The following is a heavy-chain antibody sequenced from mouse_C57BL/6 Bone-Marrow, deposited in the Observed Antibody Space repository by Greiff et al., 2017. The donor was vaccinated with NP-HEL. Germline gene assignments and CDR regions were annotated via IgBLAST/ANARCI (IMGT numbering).Heavy chain of an antibody. V-gene: IGHV1-22*01. CDR1: GYTFTDYN. Sequence: VQLQQSGPELVKPGASVKMSCKASGYTFTDYNMHWVKQSHGKSLEWIGYINPNNGGTSYNQKFKGKATLTVNKSSSTAYMELRSLTSEDSAVYYCASITRAWYFDVWGTGTTVTVSS. CDR3: ASITRAWYFDV. J-gene: IGHJ1*03. CDR2: INPNNGGT. D-gene: IGHD1-2*01.